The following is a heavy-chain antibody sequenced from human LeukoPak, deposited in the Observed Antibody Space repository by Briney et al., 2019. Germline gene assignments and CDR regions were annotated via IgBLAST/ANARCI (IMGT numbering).Heavy chain of an antibody. J-gene: IGHJ6*02. CDR1: GFTFSSYS. Sequence: PGGSLRLSCAASGFTFSSYSMNWVRQAPGKGLEWVSSISSSSSYIYYADSVKGRFTISRDNAKNSLYLQMNSLRAEDTAVYYCAREGIVVGPYGMDVWGQGTTVTVSS. CDR3: AREGIVVGPYGMDV. V-gene: IGHV3-21*01. D-gene: IGHD2-2*01. CDR2: ISSSSSYI.